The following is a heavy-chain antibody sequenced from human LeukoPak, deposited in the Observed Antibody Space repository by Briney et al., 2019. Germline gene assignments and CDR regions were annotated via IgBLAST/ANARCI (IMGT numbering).Heavy chain of an antibody. CDR1: GASISSGGYC. D-gene: IGHD4-17*01. V-gene: IGHV4-31*03. CDR2: IYHSGSA. Sequence: SETLSLTCTVSGASISSGGYCWNWIRQHPGKGLEWIGYIYHSGSASYNPSLKSRVTISVDMSKNQFSLKLSSLTAADTAIYDCARGVENGDHGDFWGQGTLVTVSS. CDR3: ARGVENGDHGDF. J-gene: IGHJ4*02.